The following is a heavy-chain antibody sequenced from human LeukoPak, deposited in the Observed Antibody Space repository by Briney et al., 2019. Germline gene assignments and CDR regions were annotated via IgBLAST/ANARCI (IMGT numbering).Heavy chain of an antibody. Sequence: ASVNVSCKTSGFTFSNFAMHWLRQAPGQRLEWMGWIHGGNGDTKYSQEIQGRVTISRDTSANTVYMELRSLRSEDMAVYYCARDRKEVAYSFDIWGQGTMLTVSS. D-gene: IGHD2-15*01. V-gene: IGHV1-3*03. J-gene: IGHJ3*02. CDR3: ARDRKEVAYSFDI. CDR2: IHGGNGDT. CDR1: GFTFSNFA.